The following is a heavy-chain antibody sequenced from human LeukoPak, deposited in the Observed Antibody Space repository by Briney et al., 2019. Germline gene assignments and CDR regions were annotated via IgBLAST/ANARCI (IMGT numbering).Heavy chain of an antibody. V-gene: IGHV3-21*01. CDR1: GFTFSSYS. CDR3: ARDANDYGVHFDY. Sequence: PGGSLRLSCAASGFTFSSYSMNWVRQAPGKGLEWVSSISSSSSYIYYADSVKGRFTISRDNAKNSLYLQMNSLRAEDTAVYYCARDANDYGVHFDYWGQGTLVTVSS. D-gene: IGHD4-17*01. J-gene: IGHJ4*02. CDR2: ISSSSSYI.